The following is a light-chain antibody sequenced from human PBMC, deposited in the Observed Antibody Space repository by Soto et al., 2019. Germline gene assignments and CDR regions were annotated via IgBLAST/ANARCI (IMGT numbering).Light chain of an antibody. J-gene: IGKJ4*01. CDR2: GAS. CDR3: QQYDDWLRLT. CDR1: QSVGSN. V-gene: IGKV3D-15*01. Sequence: ERVMTQSPATLSVSPGERATLSCRASQSVGSNLAWYQQKPGQAPRLLIFGASYRATGIPARFSGSGSGTEFNLTISSLQSEDFAVYFCQQYDDWLRLTFGGGTKV.